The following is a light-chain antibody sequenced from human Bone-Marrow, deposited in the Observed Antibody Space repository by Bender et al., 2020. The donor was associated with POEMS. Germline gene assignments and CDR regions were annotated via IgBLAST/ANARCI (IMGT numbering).Light chain of an antibody. CDR1: SSDVGSYNL. V-gene: IGLV2-23*01. CDR2: ENS. J-gene: IGLJ2*01. Sequence: QSALTQPASVSGSPGQSITISCTGTSSDVGSYNLVSWYQQQPGKAPKVMIYENSERPSGVSNSFSGSTSGNRASMTISGLQAEDEADYYCCSYAGSSTWVCGGETKMTVL. CDR3: CSYAGSSTWV.